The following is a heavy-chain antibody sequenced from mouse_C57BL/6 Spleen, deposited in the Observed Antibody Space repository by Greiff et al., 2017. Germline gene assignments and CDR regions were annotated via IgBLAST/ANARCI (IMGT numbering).Heavy chain of an antibody. Sequence: VQLQQPGAELVRPGTSVKLSCKASGYTFTSYWMHWVKQRPGQGLEWIGVIDPSDSYTNYNQKFKGKATLTVDTSSSTAYMQLSSLTSEDSAVHYCARDSSGENYFDYWGQGTTLTVSS. CDR2: IDPSDSYT. D-gene: IGHD3-2*01. V-gene: IGHV1-59*01. CDR1: GYTFTSYW. CDR3: ARDSSGENYFDY. J-gene: IGHJ2*01.